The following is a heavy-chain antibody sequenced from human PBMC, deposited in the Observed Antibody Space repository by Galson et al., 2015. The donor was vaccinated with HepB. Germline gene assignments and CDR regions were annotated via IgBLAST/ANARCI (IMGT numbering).Heavy chain of an antibody. V-gene: IGHV3-33*01. CDR2: IWYDGSKK. Sequence: SLRLSCAASGFIFTHYGMHWVRQAPGKGLEWAAVIWYDGSKKYYADSVKGRFTISRDNSKNTLYLQMNSLRVEDTAVYYCARGLIWSGPPYHYGLDVWGQGTTVTVSS. CDR3: ARGLIWSGPPYHYGLDV. J-gene: IGHJ6*02. CDR1: GFIFTHYG. D-gene: IGHD3-3*01.